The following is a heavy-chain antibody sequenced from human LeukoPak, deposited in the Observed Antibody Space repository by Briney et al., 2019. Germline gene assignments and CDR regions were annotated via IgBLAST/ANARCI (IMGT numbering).Heavy chain of an antibody. J-gene: IGHJ4*02. Sequence: GSLRLSCAASGFTFSSYGMHWVRQAPGKGLEWVAVIWYDGSNKYYADSVKGRFTISRDNSKNTLYLQMNSLRAEDTAVYYCARAPQYVFYSDYWGQGTLVTVSS. D-gene: IGHD2-2*01. CDR3: ARAPQYVFYSDY. V-gene: IGHV3-33*01. CDR1: GFTFSSYG. CDR2: IWYDGSNK.